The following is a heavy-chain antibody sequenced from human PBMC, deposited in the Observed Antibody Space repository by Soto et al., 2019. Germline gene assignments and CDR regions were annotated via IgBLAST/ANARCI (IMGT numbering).Heavy chain of an antibody. CDR2: ISWNSGSI. CDR3: AKFGAPVSYYMDV. Sequence: GGSLRLSCAASGFTFDDYAMHWVRQAPGKGLEWVSGISWNSGSIGYADSVKGRFTISRDNAKNSLYLQMNSLRPEDTALYYCAKFGAPVSYYMDVWGKGTTVTVSS. CDR1: GFTFDDYA. J-gene: IGHJ6*03. V-gene: IGHV3-9*01. D-gene: IGHD3-16*01.